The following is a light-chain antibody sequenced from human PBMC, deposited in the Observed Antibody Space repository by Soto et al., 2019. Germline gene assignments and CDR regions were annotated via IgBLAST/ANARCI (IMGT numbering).Light chain of an antibody. CDR3: QVWDSISDHPFV. CDR2: YDS. V-gene: IGLV3-21*04. J-gene: IGLJ1*01. CDR1: NIGSKS. Sequence: SYVLTQPPSVSVAPGKTARITCGGNNIGSKSVHWYQQKPGQAPVLVIYYDSDRPSGIPERFSGSNSGNTATLTISRVEAGDEADYYCQVWDSISDHPFVFGTGTKLTAL.